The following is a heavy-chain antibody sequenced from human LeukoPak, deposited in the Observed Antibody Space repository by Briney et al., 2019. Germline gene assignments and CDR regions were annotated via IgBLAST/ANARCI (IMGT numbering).Heavy chain of an antibody. D-gene: IGHD5-12*01. J-gene: IGHJ4*02. CDR2: INSDGSST. CDR3: AGEGRVSGYDFDC. Sequence: GGSLRLSCAASGFTFSSYWMHWVRQAPGKGLVWVSRINSDGSSTTYADSVKGRFTISRDNAKNTLYLQMNSLRVEDTAVYYCAGEGRVSGYDFDCWGQGTLVTVSS. V-gene: IGHV3-74*03. CDR1: GFTFSSYW.